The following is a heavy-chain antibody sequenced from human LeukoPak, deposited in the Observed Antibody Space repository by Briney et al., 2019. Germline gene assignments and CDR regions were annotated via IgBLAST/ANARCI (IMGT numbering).Heavy chain of an antibody. CDR2: IYTSGST. V-gene: IGHV4-4*07. Sequence: PSETLSLTCTVSGGSISSYYWSWIRQPAGKGLEWIGRIYTSGSTNYNPSLKSRVTMSVDTSKNQFSLKLSSVTAADTAAYYCARETSSSWYNWFDPWGQGTPVTVSS. J-gene: IGHJ5*02. D-gene: IGHD6-13*01. CDR1: GGSISSYY. CDR3: ARETSSSWYNWFDP.